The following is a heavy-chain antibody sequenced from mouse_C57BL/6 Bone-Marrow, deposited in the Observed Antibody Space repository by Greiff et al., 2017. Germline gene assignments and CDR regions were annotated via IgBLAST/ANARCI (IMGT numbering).Heavy chain of an antibody. CDR1: GYSITSDY. J-gene: IGHJ1*03. V-gene: IGHV3-8*01. CDR2: ISYSGST. Sequence: EVQLQESGPGLAKPSQTLSLTCSVTGYSITSDYWNWIRKFPGNKLEYMGYISYSGSTYYNPSLNSRISITRDTSKNQYYLQLNSVTTEDTATYYCARGRDYDYDEWYFDVWGTGTTVTVSS. D-gene: IGHD2-4*01. CDR3: ARGRDYDYDEWYFDV.